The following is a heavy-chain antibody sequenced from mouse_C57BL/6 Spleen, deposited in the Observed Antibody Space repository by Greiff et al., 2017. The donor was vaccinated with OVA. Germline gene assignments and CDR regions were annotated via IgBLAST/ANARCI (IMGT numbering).Heavy chain of an antibody. CDR3: AREATTVVAPYAMDY. Sequence: EVKLMESGPGLVKPSQSLSLTCSVTGYSITSGYYWNWIRQFPGNKLEWMGYISYDGSNNYNPSLKNRISITRDTSKNQFFLKLNSVTTEDTATYYCAREATTVVAPYAMDYWGQGTSVTVSS. D-gene: IGHD1-1*01. J-gene: IGHJ4*01. CDR2: ISYDGSN. CDR1: GYSITSGYY. V-gene: IGHV3-6*01.